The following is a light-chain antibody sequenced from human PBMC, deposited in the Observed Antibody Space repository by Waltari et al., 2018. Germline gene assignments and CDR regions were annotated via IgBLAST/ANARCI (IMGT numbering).Light chain of an antibody. J-gene: IGKJ2*01. Sequence: EIVLTQSPATLSLSPGERATLSCRASQSVSSYLGCYQQKHGQAPRLLIYDASNRATGIPARFSGSEAGTDFNLTSSSLEPEEFAVYYCQKSSNWPGTFGEGTKLEI. CDR1: QSVSSY. V-gene: IGKV3-11*01. CDR3: QKSSNWPGT. CDR2: DAS.